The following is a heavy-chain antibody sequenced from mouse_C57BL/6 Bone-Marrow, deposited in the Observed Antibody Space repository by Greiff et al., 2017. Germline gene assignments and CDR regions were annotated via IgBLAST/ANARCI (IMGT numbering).Heavy chain of an antibody. CDR1: GYTFTSYW. CDR3: AREGYDYDGVYAMDY. V-gene: IGHV1-59*01. CDR2: IDPSDSYT. Sequence: VQLQQPGAELVRPGTSVKLSCKASGYTFTSYWMHWVKQRPGQGLEWIGVIDPSDSYTNSNQKFKGKATLTVDTSSSTAYMQLSSLTSEDSAVYYCAREGYDYDGVYAMDYWGQGTSVTVSS. J-gene: IGHJ4*01. D-gene: IGHD2-4*01.